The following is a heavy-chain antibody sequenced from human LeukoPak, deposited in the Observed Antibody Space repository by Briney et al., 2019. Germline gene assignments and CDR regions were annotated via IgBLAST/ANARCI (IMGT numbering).Heavy chain of an antibody. CDR1: GFTFSSFA. V-gene: IGHV3-23*01. CDR2: ISGSGLST. CDR3: AKGRGYYYGMDV. D-gene: IGHD3-10*01. J-gene: IGHJ6*02. Sequence: GGSLRLSCAASGFTFSSFAMSWVRQAPEKELEWVSAISGSGLSTYYADSVKGRFTISRDNSKNTLYLQMNSLRAEDTAVYHCAKGRGYYYGMDVWGQGTTVTVSS.